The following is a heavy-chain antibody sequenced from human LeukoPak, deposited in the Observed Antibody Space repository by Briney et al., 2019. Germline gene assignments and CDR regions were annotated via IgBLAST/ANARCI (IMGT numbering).Heavy chain of an antibody. V-gene: IGHV4-34*01. D-gene: IGHD6-13*01. CDR3: ATRPDIASTGPGWFDP. Sequence: ASETLSLTCAVYGGSFSGYYWSWIRQPPGKGLEWIGEINHSGSTNYNSSLKSRVTISVDTSKNQFSLKLSSVTAADTAVYYCATRPDIASTGPGWFDPWGQGTLVTVSP. J-gene: IGHJ5*02. CDR2: INHSGST. CDR1: GGSFSGYY.